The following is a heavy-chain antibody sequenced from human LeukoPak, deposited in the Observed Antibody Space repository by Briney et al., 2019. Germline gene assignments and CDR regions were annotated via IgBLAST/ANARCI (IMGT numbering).Heavy chain of an antibody. CDR2: IYTSGST. CDR1: GGSISSYY. CDR3: ASEAIAAPGFWYYFDY. V-gene: IGHV4-4*07. J-gene: IGHJ4*02. Sequence: SETLSLTCTVSGGSISSYYWSWIRQPAGKGLEWIGRIYTSGSTNYNPSLKSRVTMSVDTSKNQFSLKLRSVTAADTAVYYCASEAIAAPGFWYYFDYWGQGTLVTVSS. D-gene: IGHD6-6*01.